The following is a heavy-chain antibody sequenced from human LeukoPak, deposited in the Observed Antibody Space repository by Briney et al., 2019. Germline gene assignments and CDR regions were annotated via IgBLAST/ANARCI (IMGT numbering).Heavy chain of an antibody. J-gene: IGHJ4*02. V-gene: IGHV3-30-3*01. Sequence: GGSLRLSCAASGFTFSSYAMHWVRQAPGKGLEWVAVISYDGSNKYYADSVKGRFTISRDNSKNTLYLQMNSLRAEDTAVYYCARDRHYDILTGYSLIDYWGQGTLVTVSS. D-gene: IGHD3-9*01. CDR2: ISYDGSNK. CDR1: GFTFSSYA. CDR3: ARDRHYDILTGYSLIDY.